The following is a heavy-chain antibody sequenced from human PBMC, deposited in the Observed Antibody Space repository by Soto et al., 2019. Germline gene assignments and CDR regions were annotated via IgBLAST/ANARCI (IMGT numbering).Heavy chain of an antibody. CDR1: GGSISSYY. CDR3: ARHSPDFDWVSQFDY. Sequence: QVQLQESGPGLVKPSETLSLTCTVSGGSISSYYWSWIRQTPGKGLEWIGYIFYFGSTNYKPSLKSRVTLSIDTSKNQSSLKLSSPTAADTAFYYCARHSPDFDWVSQFDYWGQATLVTVSS. J-gene: IGHJ4*02. V-gene: IGHV4-59*08. CDR2: IFYFGST. D-gene: IGHD3-9*01.